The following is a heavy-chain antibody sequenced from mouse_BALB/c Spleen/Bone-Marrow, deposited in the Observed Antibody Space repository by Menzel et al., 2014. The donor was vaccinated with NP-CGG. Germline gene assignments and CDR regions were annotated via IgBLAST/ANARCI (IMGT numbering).Heavy chain of an antibody. J-gene: IGHJ2*02. CDR2: IEPSDSYT. CDR1: GYTFTNYW. V-gene: IGHV1-69*02. Sequence: QVQLKESGAEVVKPGASVKVSCKASGYTFTNYWMQWVKQRPGQGLEWIGEIEPSDSYTNYNQDFKGKATLTVDKSSGTAYMQLSSLTSEDSAVYYCARGRTTVVSDYWGQGTSLTDSS. CDR3: ARGRTTVVSDY. D-gene: IGHD1-1*01.